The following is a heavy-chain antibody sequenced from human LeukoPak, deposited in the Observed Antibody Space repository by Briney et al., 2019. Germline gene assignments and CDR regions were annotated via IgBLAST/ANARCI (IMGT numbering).Heavy chain of an antibody. Sequence: SGPTLVKPTQALALTCTFSGFSLSTVGVGVGWVRQPPGKALDWLAFIYWDDDKRYSPTLSSRLTIIRDTSKNQVVLTITDMDPADTGTYYCAHRRDYYDKSGTLDYWGQGTLVTVSS. CDR3: AHRRDYYDKSGTLDY. CDR2: IYWDDDK. D-gene: IGHD3-22*01. J-gene: IGHJ4*02. V-gene: IGHV2-5*02. CDR1: GFSLSTVGVG.